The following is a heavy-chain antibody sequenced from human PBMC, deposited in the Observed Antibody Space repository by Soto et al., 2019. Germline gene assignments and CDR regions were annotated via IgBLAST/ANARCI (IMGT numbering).Heavy chain of an antibody. V-gene: IGHV4-39*01. Sequence: QLQLQESGPGLVKPSETLSLTCTVSGGSISSSSFHWGWIRQPPGKGLEWIGSIYYSGSTYYSPSLKSRVPISVDTSTNQFSLKLRSVTAADPAVYYCARRERAAGTDWWFDPWGQGTLVTVSS. CDR1: GGSISSSSFH. J-gene: IGHJ5*02. CDR2: IYYSGST. D-gene: IGHD6-13*01. CDR3: ARRERAAGTDWWFDP.